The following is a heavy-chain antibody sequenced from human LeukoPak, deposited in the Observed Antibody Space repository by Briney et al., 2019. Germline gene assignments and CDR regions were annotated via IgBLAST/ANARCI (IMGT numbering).Heavy chain of an antibody. CDR1: GGSISSYY. CDR2: IYYSGST. CDR3: ARQYGSEYYYYYYGMDV. J-gene: IGHJ6*02. V-gene: IGHV4-59*08. Sequence: SETLSLTCAVSGGSISSYYWSWIRQPPGKGLEWLGYIYYSGSTNYNPSLKSRVTISVDTSKNQFSLKLSSVTAADTAVYYCARQYGSEYYYYYYGMDVWGQGTTVTVSS. D-gene: IGHD3-10*01.